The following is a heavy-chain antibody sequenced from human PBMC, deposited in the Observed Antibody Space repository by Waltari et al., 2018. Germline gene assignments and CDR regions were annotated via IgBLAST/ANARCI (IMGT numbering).Heavy chain of an antibody. Sequence: VQLQQWGAGLLKPSETLSLTCAVYGGSFSGYYWSWIRQPPGKGLEWVSVIYSGGSTYYADSVKGRFTISRDNSKNTLYLQMNSLRAEDTAVYYCARSGRDYIWGSYRGELDYWGQGTLVTVSS. D-gene: IGHD3-16*02. CDR3: ARSGRDYIWGSYRGELDY. V-gene: IGHV3-53*01. CDR2: IYSGGST. CDR1: GGSFSGYY. J-gene: IGHJ4*02.